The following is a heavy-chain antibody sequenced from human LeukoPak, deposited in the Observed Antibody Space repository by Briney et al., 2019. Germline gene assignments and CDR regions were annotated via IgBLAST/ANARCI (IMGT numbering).Heavy chain of an antibody. D-gene: IGHD4-23*01. CDR1: GFTFSDYY. CDR3: AKSPTVDAAFDI. CDR2: ISSSSSYT. J-gene: IGHJ3*02. V-gene: IGHV3-11*03. Sequence: PGGSLRLSCAASGFTFSDYYMSWIRQAPGKGLEWVSYISSSSSYTNYADSVKGRFTISRDNAKNSLYLQMNSLRAEDTALYYCAKSPTVDAAFDIWGQGTMVTVSS.